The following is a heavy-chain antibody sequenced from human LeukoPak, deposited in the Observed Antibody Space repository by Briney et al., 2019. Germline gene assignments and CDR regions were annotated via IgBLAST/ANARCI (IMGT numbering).Heavy chain of an antibody. CDR2: IYYSGST. D-gene: IGHD6-13*01. CDR3: ARVSRSSWRFGY. CDR1: GGSISTYY. V-gene: IGHV4-59*12. Sequence: SETLSLTCSVSGGSISTYYWSWVRQSPGKGLEWIGYIYYSGSTSYNPSLRSRVTISVDRSKNQFSLKLSSVTAADTAVYYCARVSRSSWRFGYWGQGTLVTVSS. J-gene: IGHJ4*02.